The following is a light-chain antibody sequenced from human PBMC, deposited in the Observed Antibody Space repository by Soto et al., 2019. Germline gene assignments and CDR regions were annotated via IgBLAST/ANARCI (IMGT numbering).Light chain of an antibody. CDR1: SGHSSYA. J-gene: IGLJ2*01. Sequence: QPVLTQSPSASASLGASVKLTCTLSSGHSSYAIAWHQQQPEKGPRYLMKLNSDGSHSKGDGIPDRFSGSSSGAERYLTISSLQSEDEADDYCQTWGTGHVVFGGGTKLTVL. V-gene: IGLV4-69*01. CDR2: LNSDGSH. CDR3: QTWGTGHVV.